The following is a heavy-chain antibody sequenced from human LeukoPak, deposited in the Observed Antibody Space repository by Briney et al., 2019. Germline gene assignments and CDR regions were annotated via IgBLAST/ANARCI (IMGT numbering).Heavy chain of an antibody. CDR3: ASLSGSYDY. CDR2: VYYIGIT. CDR1: GGSISSTIYY. J-gene: IGHJ4*02. Sequence: SETLSLTCTVSGGSISSTIYYWGWIRQPPGKGLEWIGNVYYIGITYYNPSLKSRVSMSVDTSKNQFSLKLNSVTAADTAVYYCASLSGSYDYWGQGTLVTVSS. D-gene: IGHD1-26*01. V-gene: IGHV4-39*07.